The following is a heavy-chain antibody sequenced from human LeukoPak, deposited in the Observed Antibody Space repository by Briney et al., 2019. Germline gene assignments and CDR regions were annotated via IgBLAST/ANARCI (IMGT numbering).Heavy chain of an antibody. J-gene: IGHJ3*02. Sequence: SETLSLTCAVSGGSINSNNWWSWVRQPPGKGLEWIGEIYHSGSTNYNPSLKSRVTISVDKSKNQFSLKLSSVTAADTAVYYCAAETSGSYGADAFDIWGQGTMVTVSS. D-gene: IGHD1-26*01. CDR2: IYHSGST. CDR1: GGSINSNNW. V-gene: IGHV4-4*02. CDR3: AAETSGSYGADAFDI.